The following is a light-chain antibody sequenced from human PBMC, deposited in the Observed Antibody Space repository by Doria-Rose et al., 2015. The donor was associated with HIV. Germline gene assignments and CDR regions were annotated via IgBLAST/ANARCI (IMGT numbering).Light chain of an antibody. Sequence: TQSPGTLSLSQGERATLSCRASQSVSSSYLAWYQQKPGQAPRLLIYGASSRATGIPDRFSGSGAGTDFTLTISRLEPEDFAVYYCQQYGTSLSITFGKGTRLEIK. CDR3: QQYGTSLSIT. J-gene: IGKJ5*01. V-gene: IGKV3-20*01. CDR2: GAS. CDR1: QSVSSSY.